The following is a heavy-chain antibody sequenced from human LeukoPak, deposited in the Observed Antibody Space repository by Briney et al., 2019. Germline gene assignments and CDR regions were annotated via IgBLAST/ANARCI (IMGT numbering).Heavy chain of an antibody. CDR3: AREILHEITIFGVAQDAFDI. D-gene: IGHD3-3*01. CDR1: GFTFSSYE. CDR2: ISSSGSTI. Sequence: GGSLRLSCAASGFTFSSYEMNWVRQAPRKGLEWVSYISSSGSTIYYADSVKGRFTISRDNAKNSLYLQMNSLRAEDTAVYYCAREILHEITIFGVAQDAFDIWGQGTMVTVSS. V-gene: IGHV3-48*03. J-gene: IGHJ3*02.